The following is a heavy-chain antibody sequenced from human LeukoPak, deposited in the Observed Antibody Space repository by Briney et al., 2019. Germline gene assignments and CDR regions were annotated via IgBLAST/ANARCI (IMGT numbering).Heavy chain of an antibody. CDR3: ARQSGSYRYAGIDY. Sequence: GESLKISCNGSGYSFTTYWIGWVRQMPGKGLEWMGIIYPGDSDTRYSPSFQGQVTISADKSISTAYLQWSSLKALDTATYYCARQSGSYRYAGIDYWGQGTLVIVSS. V-gene: IGHV5-51*01. D-gene: IGHD3-16*02. CDR2: IYPGDSDT. J-gene: IGHJ4*02. CDR1: GYSFTTYW.